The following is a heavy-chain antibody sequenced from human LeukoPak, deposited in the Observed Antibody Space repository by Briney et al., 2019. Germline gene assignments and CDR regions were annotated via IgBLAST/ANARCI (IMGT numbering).Heavy chain of an antibody. CDR1: GFTFSDYY. D-gene: IGHD4-17*01. Sequence: GGSLRLSCAASGFTFSDYYMSWIRQAPGKGLEWVSYISSSVSTIYYADSVKGRFTISRDNAKNSLYLQMNSLRAEDTAVYYCARARGLDYGDYPWNYWGQGTLVTVSS. CDR2: ISSSVSTI. V-gene: IGHV3-11*01. J-gene: IGHJ4*02. CDR3: ARARGLDYGDYPWNY.